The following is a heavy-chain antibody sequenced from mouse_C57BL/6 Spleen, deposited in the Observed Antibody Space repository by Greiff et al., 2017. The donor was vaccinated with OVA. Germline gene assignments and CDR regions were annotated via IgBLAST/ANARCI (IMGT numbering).Heavy chain of an antibody. Sequence: VQLRQSGPELVKPGASVKISCKASGYAFSSSWMNWVKQRPGKGLEWIGRIYPGDGDTNYNGKFKGKATLTADKSSSTAYMQLSSLTSEDSAVYFCARPDGYYRSYYAMDYWGQGTSVTVSS. CDR3: ARPDGYYRSYYAMDY. CDR2: IYPGDGDT. V-gene: IGHV1-82*01. CDR1: GYAFSSSW. D-gene: IGHD2-3*01. J-gene: IGHJ4*01.